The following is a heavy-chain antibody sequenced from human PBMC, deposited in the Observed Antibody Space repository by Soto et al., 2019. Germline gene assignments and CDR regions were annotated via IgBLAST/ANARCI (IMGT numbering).Heavy chain of an antibody. CDR2: IIPILGIA. CDR3: AIKTRLRLGETYYFDY. CDR1: GGTFSSYT. V-gene: IGHV1-69*02. J-gene: IGHJ4*02. Sequence: QVQLVQSGAEVKKPGSSVKVSCKASGGTFSSYTISWVRQAPGQGLEWMGRIIPILGIANYAQKFQGRVTITADKSTSTAYMELSSLRSEDTAVYYCAIKTRLRLGETYYFDYWGQGTLVTVSS. D-gene: IGHD3-16*01.